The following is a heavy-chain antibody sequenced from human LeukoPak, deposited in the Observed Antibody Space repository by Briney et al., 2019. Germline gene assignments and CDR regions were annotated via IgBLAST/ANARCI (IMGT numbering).Heavy chain of an antibody. CDR1: GGSISSSSYY. D-gene: IGHD1-26*01. Sequence: SETLSLTCTVSGGSISSSSYYWGWIRQPPGKGLEWIGSIYYSGSTYYNPSLKSRVTISVDTSKNQFSLKLSSVTAADTAVYYCARRRSGSYYFDYWGQGPLVTVSS. CDR2: IYYSGST. V-gene: IGHV4-39*01. CDR3: ARRRSGSYYFDY. J-gene: IGHJ4*02.